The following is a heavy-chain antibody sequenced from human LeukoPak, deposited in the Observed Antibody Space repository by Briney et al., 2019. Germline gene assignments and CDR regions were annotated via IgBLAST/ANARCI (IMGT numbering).Heavy chain of an antibody. J-gene: IGHJ4*02. Sequence: PSETLSLTCAVYGGSFSGYYWSWIRQPPGKGLEWIGYIYYSGSTYYNPSLKSRVTISVDTSKNQFSLKLSSVTAADTAAYYCARERYCSGGSCYFFDYWGQGTLVTVSS. V-gene: IGHV4-30-4*01. D-gene: IGHD2-15*01. CDR1: GGSFSGYY. CDR2: IYYSGST. CDR3: ARERYCSGGSCYFFDY.